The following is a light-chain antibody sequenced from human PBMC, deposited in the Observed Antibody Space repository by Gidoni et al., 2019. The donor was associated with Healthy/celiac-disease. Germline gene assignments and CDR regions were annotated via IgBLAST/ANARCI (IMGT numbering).Light chain of an antibody. CDR1: QSISSW. CDR3: QQYNSYPLT. V-gene: IGKV1-5*03. Sequence: DIQLTQSPSTLSASVGDRGTITCRASQSISSWVAWYQQKPGKAPKLLIYKAASLESGVPSRFSGSGSGTEFTLTISSLQPDDFATYYCQQYNSYPLTFGGGTKVEIK. CDR2: KAA. J-gene: IGKJ4*01.